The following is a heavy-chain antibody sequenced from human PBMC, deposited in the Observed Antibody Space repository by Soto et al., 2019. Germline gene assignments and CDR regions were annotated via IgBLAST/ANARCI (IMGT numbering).Heavy chain of an antibody. Sequence: GESLKISCQGSGYSFTSYWIGWVRQMPGKGLEWMEIIYPGDSDTRYSPSFQGQVTISADKSVSTAYLQWSSLTASDTAMYYCARLPWADYGGIFDPWGQGTLVTVSS. CDR3: ARLPWADYGGIFDP. D-gene: IGHD4-17*01. CDR2: IYPGDSDT. V-gene: IGHV5-51*01. CDR1: GYSFTSYW. J-gene: IGHJ5*02.